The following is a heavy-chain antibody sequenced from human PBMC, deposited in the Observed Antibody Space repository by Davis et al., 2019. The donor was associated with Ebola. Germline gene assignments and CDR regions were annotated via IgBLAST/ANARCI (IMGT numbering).Heavy chain of an antibody. CDR1: GFIFSTYA. CDR3: AKTAHGGNQPPFDD. CDR2: ISYDGSIK. D-gene: IGHD4-23*01. V-gene: IGHV3-30*18. Sequence: GGSLRLSCAASGFIFSTYAMHWVRQAPGKGLEWVAVISYDGSIKEYADSLKGRVSVSRDNSKSTVYLEMNRLTTEDTAVYYCAKTAHGGNQPPFDDWGQGTLVTVPS. J-gene: IGHJ4*02.